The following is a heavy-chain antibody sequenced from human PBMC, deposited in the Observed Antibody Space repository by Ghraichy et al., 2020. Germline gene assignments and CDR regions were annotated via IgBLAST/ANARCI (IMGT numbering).Heavy chain of an antibody. D-gene: IGHD3-16*01. CDR3: ARGDQFVGAFDI. CDR2: IWYDGSNK. Sequence: GGSLRLSCAASGFTFSSYGMHWVRQAPGKGLEWVAVIWYDGSNKYYADSVKGRFTISRDNSKNTLYLQMNSLRAEDTAVYYCARGDQFVGAFDIWGQGTMVTVSS. V-gene: IGHV3-33*08. J-gene: IGHJ3*02. CDR1: GFTFSSYG.